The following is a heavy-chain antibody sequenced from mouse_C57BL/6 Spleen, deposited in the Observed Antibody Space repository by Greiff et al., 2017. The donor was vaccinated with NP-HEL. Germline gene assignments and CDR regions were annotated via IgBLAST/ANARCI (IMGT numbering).Heavy chain of an antibody. J-gene: IGHJ1*03. CDR3: ARPYYYGSSSNWYFDV. CDR1: GYTFTSYG. CDR2: IYPRSGNT. V-gene: IGHV1-81*01. D-gene: IGHD1-1*01. Sequence: VQLQESGAELARPGASVKLSCKASGYTFTSYGISWVKQRTGQGLEWIGEIYPRSGNTYYNEKFKGKATLTADKSSSTAYMELRSLTSEDSAVYFCARPYYYGSSSNWYFDVWGTGTTVTVSS.